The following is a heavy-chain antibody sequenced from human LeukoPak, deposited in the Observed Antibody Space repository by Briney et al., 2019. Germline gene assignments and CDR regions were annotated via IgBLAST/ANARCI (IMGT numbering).Heavy chain of an antibody. J-gene: IGHJ4*02. D-gene: IGHD5-18*01. CDR2: INPNSGYT. Sequence: ASVKVSCKASGGTFSSYAISWVRQAPGQGLEWMGRINPNSGYTNYAQKFQGRVTMTRDTSISTAYMELSRLRSDDTAVYYCAKAEYTYGLAYWGQGTLVTVSS. V-gene: IGHV1-2*06. CDR1: GGTFSSYA. CDR3: AKAEYTYGLAY.